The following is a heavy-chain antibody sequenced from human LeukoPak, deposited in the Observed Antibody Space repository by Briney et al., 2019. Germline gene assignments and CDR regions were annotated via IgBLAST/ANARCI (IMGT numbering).Heavy chain of an antibody. CDR1: GFSFSSYA. CDR2: ISSGGDRT. J-gene: IGHJ4*02. D-gene: IGHD3-16*01. Sequence: QTGXSLRLSCAAPGFSFSSYALSWVRQAPGKGLEWVSAISSGGDRTYYADSVTGRFTISRDNSKNMLFLQMSSLRAEDAAMYYCTREAIATGYAYDWGQGTLVTVFS. CDR3: TREAIATGYAYD. V-gene: IGHV3-23*01.